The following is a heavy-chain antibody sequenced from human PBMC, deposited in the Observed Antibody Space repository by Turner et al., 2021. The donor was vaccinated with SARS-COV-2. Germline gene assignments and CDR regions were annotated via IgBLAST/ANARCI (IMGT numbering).Heavy chain of an antibody. CDR1: GFTFSRHG. V-gene: IGHV3-30*18. CDR2: ISYDGRSK. Sequence: QVRLVESGGGVVQPGRSLRLSCLAYGFTFSRHGMHWVRQALGKGREWGAAISYDGRSKFYADFVKGRFTISRDDSSNTVYVEINSLRPEDTAVVYCAKDDWGLATTTYGMDVWGQGTTVTVSS. J-gene: IGHJ6*02. CDR3: AKDDWGLATTTYGMDV. D-gene: IGHD3-9*01.